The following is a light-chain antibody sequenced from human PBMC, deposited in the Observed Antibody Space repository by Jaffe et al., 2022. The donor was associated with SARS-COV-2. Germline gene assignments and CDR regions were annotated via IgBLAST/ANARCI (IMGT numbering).Light chain of an antibody. CDR2: EGA. Sequence: QSALTQPASVSGSPGQSITFSCTGTSGDVGTYTLVSWYQHHPGRAPKLIIYEGAKRPSGVSNRFSGSKSGNTASLTISGLQTEDEADYYCCSYAASNHFYVFGSGTKVTVL. CDR1: SGDVGTYTL. J-gene: IGLJ1*01. V-gene: IGLV2-23*01. CDR3: CSYAASNHFYV.